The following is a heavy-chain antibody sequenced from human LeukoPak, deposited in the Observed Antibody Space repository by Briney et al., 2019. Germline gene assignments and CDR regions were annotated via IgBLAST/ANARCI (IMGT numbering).Heavy chain of an antibody. CDR1: GFTFDDYA. CDR2: ISWNSGSI. D-gene: IGHD6-13*01. Sequence: GGSLRLSCAASGFTFDDYAMHWVRQAPGKGLEWVSGISWNSGSIGYADPVKGRFTISRDNAKNSLYLQMNSLRAEDMALYYCAKDAGTVKGYYMDVWGKGTTVTVSS. CDR3: AKDAGTVKGYYMDV. V-gene: IGHV3-9*03. J-gene: IGHJ6*03.